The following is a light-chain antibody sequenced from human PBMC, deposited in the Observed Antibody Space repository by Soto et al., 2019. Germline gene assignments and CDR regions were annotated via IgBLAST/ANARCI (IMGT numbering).Light chain of an antibody. V-gene: IGKV1-5*03. CDR2: KAS. CDR3: QQYKTYRT. J-gene: IGKJ1*01. Sequence: IQLTQSPSSLSASVGDRVTITCRVSQSIDNWLAWYQQKPGKVPNLLIYKASSLQSGVPSRFSGSGSGTEFTLTISTLQPDDFATYYCQQYKTYRTFGQGTKVDIK. CDR1: QSIDNW.